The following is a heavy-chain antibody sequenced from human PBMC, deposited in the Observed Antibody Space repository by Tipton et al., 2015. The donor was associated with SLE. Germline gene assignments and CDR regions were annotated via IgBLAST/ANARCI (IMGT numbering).Heavy chain of an antibody. CDR2: INPNSGGP. D-gene: IGHD2-21*02. J-gene: IGHJ4*02. Sequence: QSGAEVKKPGASVKVSCKASGYTFTGYYMHWVRQAPGQGLEWMGWINPNSGGPNYAQKFQGRVTMTRDTSISTAYMELSRLRSDDTAVYYGAGGRWGLVGTDYFDYWGQGTRVTVSS. CDR1: GYTFTGYY. CDR3: AGGRWGLVGTDYFDY. V-gene: IGHV1-2*02.